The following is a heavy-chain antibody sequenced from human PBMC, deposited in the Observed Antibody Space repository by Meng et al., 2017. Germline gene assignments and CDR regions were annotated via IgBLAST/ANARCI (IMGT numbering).Heavy chain of an antibody. CDR1: GFTFSSYS. CDR2: ISSSSSYI. CDR3: ARDANLYCSSTGCYAGDY. V-gene: IGHV3-21*03. Sequence: GESLKISCAASGFTFSSYSMNWVRQAPGKGLEWVSSISSSSSYIYYADSVKGRFTISRDDAKNSLYLQMNSLRAEDTAVYYCARDANLYCSSTGCYAGDYWGQGTLVTVSS. D-gene: IGHD2-2*01. J-gene: IGHJ4*02.